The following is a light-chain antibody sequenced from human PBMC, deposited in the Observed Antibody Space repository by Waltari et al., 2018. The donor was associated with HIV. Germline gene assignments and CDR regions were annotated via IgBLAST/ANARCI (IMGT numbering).Light chain of an antibody. CDR3: QHRSNWPPVA. J-gene: IGKJ5*01. Sequence: EIVLTQSPATLSLSPGERATLSCRASQSVGSYLGWYQQKPGQAPRLLIYDASNRATGSPARCSGSGSGTDFTLTINSLEPEDVAVYYCQHRSNWPPVAFGQGTRLEIK. CDR1: QSVGSY. V-gene: IGKV3-11*01. CDR2: DAS.